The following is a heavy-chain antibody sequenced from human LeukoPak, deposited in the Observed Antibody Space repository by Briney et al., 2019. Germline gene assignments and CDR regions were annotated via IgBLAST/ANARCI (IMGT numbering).Heavy chain of an antibody. D-gene: IGHD3-10*01. V-gene: IGHV1-2*02. J-gene: IGHJ5*02. CDR1: GYTFTSYD. CDR2: INPTRGAT. Sequence: GASVKVSCKASGYTFTSYDINWVRQAPRQGLEWMGWINPTRGATNYAPKFEGRVTMTRDTSISTAYMELSRLRSDDTAVYYCARDRSYGSGSKPRNWFDPWGQGTLVTVSS. CDR3: ARDRSYGSGSKPRNWFDP.